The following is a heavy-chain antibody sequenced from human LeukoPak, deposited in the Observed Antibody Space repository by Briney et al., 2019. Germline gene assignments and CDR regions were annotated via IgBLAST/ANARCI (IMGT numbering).Heavy chain of an antibody. Sequence: GGSLRLSCAASGFTVSSKYMGWVRQAPGKGLEWVSVIYSGGSIYYADSVKGRFTISRDNSKNTLYLQMNSLRAEDTAVYYCARANTAMAQFDYWGQGTLVTVSS. V-gene: IGHV3-53*01. J-gene: IGHJ4*02. CDR3: ARANTAMAQFDY. CDR1: GFTVSSKY. D-gene: IGHD5-18*01. CDR2: IYSGGSI.